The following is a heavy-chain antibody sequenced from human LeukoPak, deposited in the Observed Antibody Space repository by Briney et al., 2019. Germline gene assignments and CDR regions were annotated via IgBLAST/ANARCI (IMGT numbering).Heavy chain of an antibody. D-gene: IGHD7-27*01. CDR3: VRDRELGY. Sequence: PSQTLSLTCTVSGGFISNYYWSWIRQPPGKGLEWIGYIYQSGSTDYNPSLKSRVTISVDTSKNLFSLKLTSVTAADTALYYCVRDRELGYWGQGILVTVSS. V-gene: IGHV4-59*01. CDR1: GGFISNYY. J-gene: IGHJ4*02. CDR2: IYQSGST.